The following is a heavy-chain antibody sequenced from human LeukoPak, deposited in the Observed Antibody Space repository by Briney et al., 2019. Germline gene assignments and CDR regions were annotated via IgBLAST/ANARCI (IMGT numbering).Heavy chain of an antibody. J-gene: IGHJ3*02. CDR3: ARRKDGYNFAFDI. D-gene: IGHD5-24*01. V-gene: IGHV4-59*08. Sequence: SETLSLTCTVSGGSISSYYWSWIRHPPGKGLEWIGYIYYSGSTNYNPSLKSRVTISVDTSKNQFSLKLSSVTAADTAVYYCARRKDGYNFAFDIWGQGTMVTVSS. CDR2: IYYSGST. CDR1: GGSISSYY.